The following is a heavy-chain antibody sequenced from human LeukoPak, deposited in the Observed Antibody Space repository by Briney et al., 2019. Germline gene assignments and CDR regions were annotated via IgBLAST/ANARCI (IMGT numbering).Heavy chain of an antibody. CDR1: GYTFTGYY. CDR2: INPNSGGT. CDR3: ARDLFGEGAYYYDSSGQWADY. V-gene: IGHV1-2*02. D-gene: IGHD3-22*01. J-gene: IGHJ4*02. Sequence: ASVKVSCKASGYTFTGYYMHWVRQAPGQGLEWMGWINPNSGGTNYAQKFQGRVTMTRDTSISTAYMELSRLRSDDTAVYYCARDLFGEGAYYYDSSGQWADYWGQGTLVTVSS.